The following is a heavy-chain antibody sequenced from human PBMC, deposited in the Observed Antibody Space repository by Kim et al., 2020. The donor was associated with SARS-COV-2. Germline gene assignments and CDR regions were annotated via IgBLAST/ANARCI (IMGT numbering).Heavy chain of an antibody. CDR1: GFTFSSYA. J-gene: IGHJ4*01. CDR2: TSGSGATT. V-gene: IGHV3-23*01. Sequence: GGSLRLSCAASGFTFSSYAMSWVRQAPGKGLEWVSITSGSGATTYYADSVKGRLTISRDNSRNTLYLLMNSLRAEDTAVYYCAKGPGFSSGSAYFDSWG. D-gene: IGHD6-19*01. CDR3: AKGPGFSSGSAYFDS.